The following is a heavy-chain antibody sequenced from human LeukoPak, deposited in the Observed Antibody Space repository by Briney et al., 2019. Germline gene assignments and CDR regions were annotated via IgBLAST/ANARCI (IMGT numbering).Heavy chain of an antibody. Sequence: SETLSLTCTVSGGSTSSSSYFWGWIRQPPGKGLEWIGSIFYSGSTYYNPSLKSRVTISVDTSKNQFSLKLSSVTAADTAVYYCAREPRYTSRWSRPASPSTGGSYYMDVWGKGTTVTVSS. CDR2: IFYSGST. J-gene: IGHJ6*04. CDR1: GGSTSSSSYF. V-gene: IGHV4-39*02. CDR3: AREPRYTSRWSRPASPSTGGSYYMDV. D-gene: IGHD6-13*01.